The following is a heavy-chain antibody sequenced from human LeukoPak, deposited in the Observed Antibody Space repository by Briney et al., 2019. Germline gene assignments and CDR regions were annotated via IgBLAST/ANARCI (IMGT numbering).Heavy chain of an antibody. V-gene: IGHV1-8*01. CDR3: ARGYCPNGVCPCYYYYYMDV. Sequence: PSVKLSCKASRDTFTSYDTNWVRQATGQGLEWMGWMNPNSGNTGYAQKFQGRVTMTRNTSISTAYMEVSSLRSEDTAVYYCARGYCPNGVCPCYYYYYMDVWGKGTTVTVSS. CDR2: MNPNSGNT. D-gene: IGHD2-8*01. CDR1: RDTFTSYD. J-gene: IGHJ6*03.